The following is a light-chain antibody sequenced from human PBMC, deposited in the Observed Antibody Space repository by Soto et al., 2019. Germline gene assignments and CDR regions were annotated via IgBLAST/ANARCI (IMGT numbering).Light chain of an antibody. J-gene: IGKJ3*01. CDR1: QNVSTW. CDR3: QQGSRFPFT. V-gene: IGKV1-12*01. CDR2: GAS. Sequence: DIQITQSPSSVSASVGDRVIVTCRASQNVSTWLTWYQQTPGKAPNLLIYGASTLQRGVPSRFSGSGSGTEFTLTISSLQPEDFAIYFCQQGSRFPFTFGPGTKVDIK.